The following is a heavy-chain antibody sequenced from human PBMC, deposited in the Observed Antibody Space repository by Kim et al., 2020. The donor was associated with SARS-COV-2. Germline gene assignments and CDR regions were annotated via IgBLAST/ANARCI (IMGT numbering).Heavy chain of an antibody. J-gene: IGHJ3*02. Sequence: SETLSLTCAVYGGSFSGYYWSWIRQPPGKGLEWIGEINHSGSTNYNPSLKSRVTISVDTSKNQFSLKLSSVTAADTAVYYCARSTVTSDYYAFDIWGQGT. CDR3: ARSTVTSDYYAFDI. CDR2: INHSGST. D-gene: IGHD4-17*01. V-gene: IGHV4-34*01. CDR1: GGSFSGYY.